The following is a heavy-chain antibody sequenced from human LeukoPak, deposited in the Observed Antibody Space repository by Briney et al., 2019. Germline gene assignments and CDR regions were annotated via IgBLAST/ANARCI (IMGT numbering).Heavy chain of an antibody. D-gene: IGHD2-2*01. CDR2: ISWNSGSI. J-gene: IGHJ4*02. V-gene: IGHV3-9*01. CDR3: ATRYFDY. CDR1: GFTFDDYA. Sequence: PGRSLRLSCAASGFTFDDYAMHWVRQAPGKGLEWVSGISWNSGSIGYADSVKGRFTISRDNAKNSLYLQMNSLRAEDTALYYCATRYFDYWGQGTLVTVSS.